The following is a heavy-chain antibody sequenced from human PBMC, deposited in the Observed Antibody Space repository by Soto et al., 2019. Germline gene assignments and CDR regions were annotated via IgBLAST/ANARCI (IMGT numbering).Heavy chain of an antibody. D-gene: IGHD3-3*01. CDR1: GFTFSNSA. J-gene: IGHJ4*02. CDR2: LSYDGSHN. Sequence: QVQLVESGGGVVQPGRSLRLSCAASGFTFSNSAMHWVRQTPDKGLEWVAFLSYDGSHNYYADSVKGRFTISRDNSKNTRYLQMNSLRVEDTAVYYCAKDRSTVFGVVPYSFDYWGQGTLVTVSS. V-gene: IGHV3-30*18. CDR3: AKDRSTVFGVVPYSFDY.